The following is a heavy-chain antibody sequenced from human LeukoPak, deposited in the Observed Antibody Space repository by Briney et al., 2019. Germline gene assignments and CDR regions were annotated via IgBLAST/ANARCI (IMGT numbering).Heavy chain of an antibody. CDR3: ARLPGTVTSGADFDY. CDR2: MNPHNGNT. D-gene: IGHD4-11*01. J-gene: IGHJ4*02. V-gene: IGHV1-8*01. Sequence: ASVKVSCKASGYTFTSYNINWVRQATGQGLEWMGWMNPHNGNTGYAQKFQGRVTMTRDTSISTAYMELSRLRSDDTAVYYCARLPGTVTSGADFDYWGQGTLVTVSS. CDR1: GYTFTSYN.